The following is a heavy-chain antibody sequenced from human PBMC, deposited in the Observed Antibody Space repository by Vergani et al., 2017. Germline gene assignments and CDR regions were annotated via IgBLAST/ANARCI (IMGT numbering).Heavy chain of an antibody. CDR1: GFIFDDYA. CDR2: ISWNSKSE. CDR3: ARARCIETCYMSNWLDS. J-gene: IGHJ5*01. D-gene: IGHD3-9*01. Sequence: EVHLVESGGDLVEPGRSLRLSCAASGFIFDDYAMHWVRQVPGKGLEWVSGISWNSKSEAYADSVKGRFAISRDNAKNSLYLQMNSLRVEDTGVYYCARARCIETCYMSNWLDSWGQGTLVTVSS. V-gene: IGHV3-9*01.